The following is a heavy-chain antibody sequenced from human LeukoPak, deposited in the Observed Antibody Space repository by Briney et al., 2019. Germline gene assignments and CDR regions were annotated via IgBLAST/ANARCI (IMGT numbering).Heavy chain of an antibody. Sequence: ASVKVSCKASGYTFTSYGISWVRQAPGQGLEWMGWISAYNGNTNYAQKLQGRVTMTTDTSTSTAYMELRSLKSDDTAVYYCARVCSSTSCYKTWFDPWGQGTLVTASS. J-gene: IGHJ5*02. CDR1: GYTFTSYG. CDR3: ARVCSSTSCYKTWFDP. D-gene: IGHD2-2*01. CDR2: ISAYNGNT. V-gene: IGHV1-18*01.